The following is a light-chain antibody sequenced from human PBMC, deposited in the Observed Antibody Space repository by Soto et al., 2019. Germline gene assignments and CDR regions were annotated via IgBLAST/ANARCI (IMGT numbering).Light chain of an antibody. CDR2: LNSDGSH. CDR1: SGHSSYA. V-gene: IGLV4-69*01. Sequence: QLVLTQSPSASASLGASVKLTCTLSSGHSSYAIAWHQQQPEKGTRYLMNLNSDGSHSKGDGIPDRFSGSSSGAERYLTISSLQSEDEADYYCQTWGTGILVFGGGTKLTVL. CDR3: QTWGTGILV. J-gene: IGLJ2*01.